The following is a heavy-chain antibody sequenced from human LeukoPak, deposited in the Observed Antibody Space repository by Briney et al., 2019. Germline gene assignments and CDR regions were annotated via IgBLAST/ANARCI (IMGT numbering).Heavy chain of an antibody. J-gene: IGHJ4*02. CDR2: INPNSGGT. V-gene: IGHV1-2*02. D-gene: IGHD1-26*01. CDR3: ARTADIVGATAFDY. Sequence: ASVKVSCRASGYTFIDYYIHWVRQAPGQGLEWMGWINPNSGGTNYAQKFQGRVTMTRDTSISTAYMELSRLRSDDTAVYYCARTADIVGATAFDYWGQGTLVTVSS. CDR1: GYTFIDYY.